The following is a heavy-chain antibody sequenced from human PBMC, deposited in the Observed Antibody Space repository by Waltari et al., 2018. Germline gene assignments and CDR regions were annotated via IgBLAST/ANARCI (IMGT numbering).Heavy chain of an antibody. CDR3: ANRGLDYGDQGKDY. CDR2: LYSDGTT. Sequence: VQLVESGGGVVQPGRSLRLSCAASGFTFSSYAMTWVRQAPGKGLEWVSLLYSDGTTYYADSVKGRFSVSRDNSKNTLYLQMNSLRVEDTAIYYCANRGLDYGDQGKDYWGQGTLVTVSS. J-gene: IGHJ4*02. D-gene: IGHD4-17*01. V-gene: IGHV3-23*03. CDR1: GFTFSSYA.